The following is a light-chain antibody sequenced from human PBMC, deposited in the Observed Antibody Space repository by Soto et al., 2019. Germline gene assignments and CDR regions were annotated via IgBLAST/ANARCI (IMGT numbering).Light chain of an antibody. J-gene: IGLJ1*01. CDR3: ASLTTTNFV. CDR1: SSDVGAYHF. CDR2: EVT. V-gene: IGLV2-14*01. Sequence: QSALTQPASVSGSPGQSITISCTGTSSDVGAYHFVSWYQHLPDKAPKLIISEVTNRPSGVSDRFSGSTSGNTAYLTISGLQADDEADYYCASLTTTNFVFGSGTKVTVL.